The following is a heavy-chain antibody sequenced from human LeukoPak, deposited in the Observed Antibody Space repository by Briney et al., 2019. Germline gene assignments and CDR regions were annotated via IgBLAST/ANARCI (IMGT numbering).Heavy chain of an antibody. CDR3: ASPGRKWVRNGSWPDY. Sequence: QPGGSLRLSCAASGFPFSSHAMRWVRQAPGRGLECVSTISGSGSTSYYADSVKGRFTISRDNSKNTLYLQMNSLRAEDTAVYYCASPGRKWVRNGSWPDYWGQGTLVTVSS. CDR1: GFPFSSHA. CDR2: ISGSGSTS. V-gene: IGHV3-23*01. D-gene: IGHD6-13*01. J-gene: IGHJ4*02.